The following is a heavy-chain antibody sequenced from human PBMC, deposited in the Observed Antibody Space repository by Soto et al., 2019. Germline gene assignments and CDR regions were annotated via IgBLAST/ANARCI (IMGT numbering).Heavy chain of an antibody. J-gene: IGHJ6*02. D-gene: IGHD1-1*01. CDR3: TRDFQGPLDYGMDV. Sequence: GGSLRLSCSDSGFTFSSYWMSWVRQAPGKGLEWVANVKYDGSQTYYVGSVKGRFTISRDNAKNSLYLQMNSLRAEDTAVYYCTRDFQGPLDYGMDVWGQGTTVTVSS. CDR1: GFTFSSYW. CDR2: VKYDGSQT. V-gene: IGHV3-7*01.